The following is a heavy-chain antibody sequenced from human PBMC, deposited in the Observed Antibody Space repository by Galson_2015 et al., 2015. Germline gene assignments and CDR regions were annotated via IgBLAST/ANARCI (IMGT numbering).Heavy chain of an antibody. CDR1: GFTFSSDW. V-gene: IGHV3-74*01. J-gene: IGHJ4*02. Sequence: SLRLSCAASGFTFSSDWMHWVRQAPGKGLVWISRINSDGTSKTYADSVKGRFTISRDNAKNTLYLRMNSLRAEDTAVYYCARDPLWDRTVGFDYWGQGTLVTVSS. CDR2: INSDGTSK. CDR3: ARDPLWDRTVGFDY. D-gene: IGHD3-16*01.